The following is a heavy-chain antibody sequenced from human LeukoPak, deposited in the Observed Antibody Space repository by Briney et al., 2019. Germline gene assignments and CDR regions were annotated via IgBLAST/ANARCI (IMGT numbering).Heavy chain of an antibody. D-gene: IGHD2-2*01. Sequence: PGGSLRLSCAXSXXXFSDYXMSWIRQAXXXXXXXXSYISSSDSTMYYADSMKGRFTISRDNAKNSLYLQMNSLRAEDTAVYYCARAGRSTSQCCWYGMDVWGQGTTVTVSS. CDR1: XXXFSDYX. CDR3: ARAGRSTSQCCWYGMDV. CDR2: ISSSDSTM. V-gene: IGHV3-11*01. J-gene: IGHJ6*02.